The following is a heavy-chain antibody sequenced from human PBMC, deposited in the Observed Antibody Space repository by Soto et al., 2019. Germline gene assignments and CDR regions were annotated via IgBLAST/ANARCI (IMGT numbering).Heavy chain of an antibody. D-gene: IGHD4-17*01. Sequence: GSLRLSCAASGFTFNIYALHWVRQAPGKGLEWVAVISFDGTKKYYSDSVKGRFTISRDNLKNTLYLQMNNLRVEDAALYFCAREDDYGYRYINYGLDVWGQGTTVTVSS. CDR3: AREDDYGYRYINYGLDV. CDR2: ISFDGTKK. J-gene: IGHJ6*02. V-gene: IGHV3-30-3*01. CDR1: GFTFNIYA.